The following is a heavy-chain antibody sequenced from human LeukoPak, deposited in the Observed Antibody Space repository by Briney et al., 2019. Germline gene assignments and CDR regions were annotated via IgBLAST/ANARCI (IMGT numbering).Heavy chain of an antibody. Sequence: SETLSLTCTVSGNPISSGFFWGWVRQPPGKGLEWLGNLDHTGSTNYNPSLKTRVNISVDTSKNQFSLKLTSVTAADTAVYYCASDRGISYYYYYGMDVWGQGTTVTVSS. CDR3: ASDRGISYYYYYGMDV. J-gene: IGHJ6*02. V-gene: IGHV4-38-2*02. CDR2: LDHTGST. D-gene: IGHD3-3*02. CDR1: GNPISSGFF.